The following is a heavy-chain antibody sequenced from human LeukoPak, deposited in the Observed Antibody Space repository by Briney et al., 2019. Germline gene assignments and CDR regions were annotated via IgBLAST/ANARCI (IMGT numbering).Heavy chain of an antibody. CDR1: GYSISGGYY. D-gene: IGHD3-10*01. V-gene: IGHV4-38-2*02. J-gene: IGHJ4*02. CDR3: ARVRGDPRYYFDY. Sequence: SETLSLTCTVSGYSISGGYYWGWVRQPPGKGLEWIASIYHNGNIFYNPSLKSRVTMSVDTSKNQFSLNLRSVTAADTAVYYCARVRGDPRYYFDYWGQGTLATVSS. CDR2: IYHNGNI.